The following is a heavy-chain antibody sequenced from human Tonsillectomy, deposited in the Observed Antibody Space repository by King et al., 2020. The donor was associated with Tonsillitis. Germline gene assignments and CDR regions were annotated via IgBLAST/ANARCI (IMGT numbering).Heavy chain of an antibody. V-gene: IGHV4-30-2*01. D-gene: IGHD3-9*01. Sequence: LQLQESGSGLVKPSQTLSLTCAVSGGSISSGGYSWSWIRQPPGKGLEWIGYIYHSGSTYYNPSLKSRVTISVDRSKNQFSLKLSSVTAADTAVYYCARVNYGILTGFSGIDYWGQGTLVTVSS. J-gene: IGHJ4*02. CDR3: ARVNYGILTGFSGIDY. CDR2: IYHSGST. CDR1: GGSISSGGYS.